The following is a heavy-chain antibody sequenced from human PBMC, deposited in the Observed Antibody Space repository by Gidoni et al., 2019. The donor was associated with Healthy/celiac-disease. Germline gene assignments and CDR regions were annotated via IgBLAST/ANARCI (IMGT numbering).Heavy chain of an antibody. D-gene: IGHD3-3*01. J-gene: IGHJ4*02. CDR3: ARAGEWLFPFDY. V-gene: IGHV4-59*01. CDR2: T. Sequence: TNYNPSLKSRVTISVDTSKNQFSLKLSSVTAADTAVYYCARAGEWLFPFDYWGQGTLVTVSS.